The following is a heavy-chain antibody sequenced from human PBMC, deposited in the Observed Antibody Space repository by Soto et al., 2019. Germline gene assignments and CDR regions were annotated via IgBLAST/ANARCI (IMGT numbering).Heavy chain of an antibody. CDR2: IGGTDGDRDGVL. V-gene: IGHV3-23*01. D-gene: IGHD7-27*01. CDR3: VKRGRNWGAFDF. J-gene: IGHJ3*01. Sequence: VQLLESGGDLVQPGGSLRLSCVASGFILNNYAMSWVRQAPGKGLEWVSTIGGTDGDRDGVLWYEDSLMGRFTISRDSSANTLFLHMDNLRAEDSALYYCVKRGRNWGAFDFWGQGTTVVVSS. CDR1: GFILNNYA.